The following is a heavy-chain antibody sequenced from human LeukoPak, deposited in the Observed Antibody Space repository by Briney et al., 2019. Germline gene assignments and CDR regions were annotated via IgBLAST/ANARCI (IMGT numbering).Heavy chain of an antibody. V-gene: IGHV4-59*01. D-gene: IGHD2-15*01. CDR3: ARRLYCSGGSCPYFDY. J-gene: IGHJ4*02. Sequence: PSETLSLTCTVSGASINSYYWSWIRQPPGKGLEWIGYIYYSGSTNYNPPLKSRVTISVDTSKNQFSLKLSSVTAADTAVYYCARRLYCSGGSCPYFDYWGQGTLVTVSS. CDR2: IYYSGST. CDR1: GASINSYY.